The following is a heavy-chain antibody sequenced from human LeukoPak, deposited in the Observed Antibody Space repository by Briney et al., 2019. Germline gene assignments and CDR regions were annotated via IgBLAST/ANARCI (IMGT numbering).Heavy chain of an antibody. Sequence: PGGSLRLSCAASGFTFSTYMMNWVRQAPGKGLEWVSYIISNSRTIYYADSVKGRFTVSRDNAKNSLYLQMNSLRDEDTAVYYCARDLVAASNLPFDSWGQGTLVTVSS. CDR2: IISNSRTI. D-gene: IGHD5-12*01. J-gene: IGHJ4*02. CDR3: ARDLVAASNLPFDS. V-gene: IGHV3-48*02. CDR1: GFTFSTYM.